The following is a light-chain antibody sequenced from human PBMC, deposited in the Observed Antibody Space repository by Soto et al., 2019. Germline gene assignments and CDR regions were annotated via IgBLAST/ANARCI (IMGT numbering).Light chain of an antibody. V-gene: IGKV3-15*01. J-gene: IGKJ2*01. CDR3: EQYNSWPPLYT. Sequence: EIVMTQSPATLSVSPGEGATLSCRASQSVSHNLAWYQQKPGQAPRLLIYGASTRATGIRTRFSGSGSGTEFTLTISSLQSEDFAVYYCEQYNSWPPLYTFGQGTKLEIK. CDR1: QSVSHN. CDR2: GAS.